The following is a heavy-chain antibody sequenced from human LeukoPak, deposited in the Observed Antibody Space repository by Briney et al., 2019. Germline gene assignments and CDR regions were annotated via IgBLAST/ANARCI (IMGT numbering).Heavy chain of an antibody. CDR3: ARWGVQSAALDY. V-gene: IGHV4-4*07. Sequence: PSETLSLTCTVSGDSITSCYWSWIRQPAGKGLEWIGRIYVTGSTKYNPSLKSRVTMSGDTSKNQFSLRMSSVTAADTAIYYCARWGVQSAALDYWGQGMLVTVSS. J-gene: IGHJ4*02. CDR2: IYVTGST. D-gene: IGHD3-10*01. CDR1: GDSITSCY.